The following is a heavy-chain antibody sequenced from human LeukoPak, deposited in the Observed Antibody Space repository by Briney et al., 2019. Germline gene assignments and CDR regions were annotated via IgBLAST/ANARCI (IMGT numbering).Heavy chain of an antibody. J-gene: IGHJ4*02. Sequence: ASVKVSCKASGGTFSSYAISWVRQAPGQGLEWMGGIIPIFGTANYAQKFQGRVTMTRDTSISTAYMELSRLRSDDTAVYYCARDSRYFDWLSESYYFDYWGQGTLVTVSS. CDR2: IIPIFGTA. CDR1: GGTFSSYA. V-gene: IGHV1-69*05. D-gene: IGHD3-9*01. CDR3: ARDSRYFDWLSESYYFDY.